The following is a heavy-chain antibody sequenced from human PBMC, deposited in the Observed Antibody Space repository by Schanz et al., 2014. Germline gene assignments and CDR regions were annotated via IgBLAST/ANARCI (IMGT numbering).Heavy chain of an antibody. CDR2: LSGGSSYI. V-gene: IGHV3-21*01. CDR3: ARDKGGYYPFDY. D-gene: IGHD3-3*01. Sequence: EVQLVESGGGLVKSGGSLRLSCATSGFIFTSYSMHWVRQAPGKGLEWVSSLSGGSSYIFYADSVKGRFTISRDNAKNSLYLQMNSLTADDTAVYYCARDKGGYYPFDYWGRGTLVTVSS. CDR1: GFIFTSYS. J-gene: IGHJ4*02.